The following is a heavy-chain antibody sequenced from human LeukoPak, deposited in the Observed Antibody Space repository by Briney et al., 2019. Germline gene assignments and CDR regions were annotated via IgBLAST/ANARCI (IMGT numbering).Heavy chain of an antibody. V-gene: IGHV3-30-3*01. J-gene: IGHJ4*02. CDR3: ARDLATAVDGYNGD. Sequence: GGSLRLSCAASGFTFSSYAMHWVRQAPGKGLEWVAVISYDGSNKYYADSVKGRFTISRDNSKNTLYLQMNSLRAEDRAVYYCARDLATAVDGYNGDWGQGTLVTVSS. D-gene: IGHD5-24*01. CDR1: GFTFSSYA. CDR2: ISYDGSNK.